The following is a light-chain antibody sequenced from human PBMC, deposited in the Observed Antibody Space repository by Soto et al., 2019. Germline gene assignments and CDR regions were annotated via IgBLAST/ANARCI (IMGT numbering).Light chain of an antibody. J-gene: IGLJ1*01. CDR1: SSDIGSHNL. Sequence: SVLTQPASVSGSPGQSITISCAGTSSDIGSHNLVSWYQHRPDKAPKLLIYEVADRPSGVSDRFSGSKSGNTASLTISGLRAEDGADYYCSSYTSITTYVFGTGTKVTVL. V-gene: IGLV2-14*02. CDR3: SSYTSITTYV. CDR2: EVA.